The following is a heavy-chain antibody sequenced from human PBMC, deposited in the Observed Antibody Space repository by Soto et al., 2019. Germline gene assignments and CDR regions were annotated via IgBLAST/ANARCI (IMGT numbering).Heavy chain of an antibody. CDR3: ARDSTDLGVVAARNTWFAP. CDR1: GGSISSYY. J-gene: IGHJ5*02. D-gene: IGHD2-15*01. CDR2: IYTSGST. V-gene: IGHV4-4*07. Sequence: SETLSLTCTVSGGSISSYYWRWIRQPAGKGLEWIGRIYTSGSTNYNPSLKSRVTMSVDTSKNQFSLKLSSVTAADTAVYYCARDSTDLGVVAARNTWFAPWAQGTLGTVS.